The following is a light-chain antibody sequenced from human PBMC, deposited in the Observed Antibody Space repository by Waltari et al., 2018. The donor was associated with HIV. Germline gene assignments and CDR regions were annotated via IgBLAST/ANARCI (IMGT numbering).Light chain of an antibody. CDR3: QQYYGTPWA. J-gene: IGKJ1*01. Sequence: DIVMTQSPDSLAVSLGERATINCKSSQSLTYASNNKNYLTWYQQKPGQPPKLLIYWASTRESGFPDRFSGSGSGTDFTLTINGLQAEDVAVYYCQQYYGTPWAFGQGTKVEIK. CDR1: QSLTYASNNKNY. V-gene: IGKV4-1*01. CDR2: WAS.